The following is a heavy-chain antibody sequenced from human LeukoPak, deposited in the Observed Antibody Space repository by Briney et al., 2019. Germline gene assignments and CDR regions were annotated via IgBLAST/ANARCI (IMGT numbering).Heavy chain of an antibody. V-gene: IGHV3-66*01. CDR1: GFTVSSNY. CDR2: IYTGGST. D-gene: IGHD6-13*01. Sequence: PGGSLRLSCAVSGFTVSSNYMSWVRQAPGKGLEWVSVIYTGGSTYYADSVKGRFTVSRDNSKNTLYLQMNSLRAEDTAVYYCARDRNAAATAYWGQGTLVTVSS. CDR3: ARDRNAAATAY. J-gene: IGHJ4*02.